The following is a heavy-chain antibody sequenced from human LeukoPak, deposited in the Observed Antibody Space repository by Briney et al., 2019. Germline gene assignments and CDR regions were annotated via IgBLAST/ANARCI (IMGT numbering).Heavy chain of an antibody. J-gene: IGHJ4*02. CDR1: GFTFSTFP. CDR2: IRSSGSPR. V-gene: IGHV3-48*02. CDR3: VRDPDAFDY. Sequence: PGGSLRLSCSASGFTFSTFPMHWVRQAPGKGLEWVSYIRSSGSPRYYADSVKGRFTISRDDAKNSLYLQMDNLRDEDTAVYYCVRDPDAFDYWGQGTLVTVSP.